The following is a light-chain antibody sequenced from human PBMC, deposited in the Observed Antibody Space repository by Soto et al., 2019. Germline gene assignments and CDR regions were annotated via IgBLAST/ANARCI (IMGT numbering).Light chain of an antibody. Sequence: QPVLTQSPSASASLGASVKLTCTLSSGHSTYAIAWHQQQPEKGPRYLMKVNSDGSHSKGDGIPDHFSGSSSGAERYLTISSLHSEDEGDYYCQTWGTGIAVFGGGTQLTV. J-gene: IGLJ7*01. CDR3: QTWGTGIAV. CDR2: VNSDGSH. CDR1: SGHSTYA. V-gene: IGLV4-69*01.